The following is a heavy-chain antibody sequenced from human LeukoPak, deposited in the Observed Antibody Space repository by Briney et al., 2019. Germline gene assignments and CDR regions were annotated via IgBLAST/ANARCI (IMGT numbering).Heavy chain of an antibody. Sequence: PSETLSLTCTVSGGSISSGSYYWSWIRQPAGKGLEWIGRIYTSGSTNYNPSLKSRVTISVDTSKNQFSLKLSSVTAADTAVYYCARVGGGGSSPYYYYYYMDVWGKGTTVTVSS. J-gene: IGHJ6*03. V-gene: IGHV4-61*02. CDR3: ARVGGGGSSPYYYYYYMDV. CDR1: GGSISSGSYY. CDR2: IYTSGST. D-gene: IGHD1-26*01.